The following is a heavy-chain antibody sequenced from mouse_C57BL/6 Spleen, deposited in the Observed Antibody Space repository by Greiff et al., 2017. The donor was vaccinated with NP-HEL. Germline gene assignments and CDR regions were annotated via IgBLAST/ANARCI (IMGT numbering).Heavy chain of an antibody. J-gene: IGHJ4*01. CDR3: ARSGGATVVPYYAMDY. Sequence: QVTLKVSGPELVKPGASVKISCKASGYAFSSSWMNWVKQRPGKGLEWIGRIYPGDGDTNYNGKFKGKATLTADKYSSTAYMQLSSLTSEDSAVYFCARSGGATVVPYYAMDYWGQGTSVTVSS. D-gene: IGHD1-1*01. CDR2: IYPGDGDT. CDR1: GYAFSSSW. V-gene: IGHV1-82*01.